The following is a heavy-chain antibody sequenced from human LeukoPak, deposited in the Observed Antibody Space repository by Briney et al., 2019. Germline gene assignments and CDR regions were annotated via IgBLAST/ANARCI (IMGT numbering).Heavy chain of an antibody. J-gene: IGHJ6*02. V-gene: IGHV1-8*01. CDR3: AIRYSSGWYTSYYYYYGMDV. Sequence: GASVKVSCKASGYTFTSYDINWVRQATGQGLEWMGWMNPNSGNTGYAQKFQGRVTMTKNTSISTAYMELSSLRSEDTAVYYCAIRYSSGWYTSYYYYYGMDVWGQGTTVTVSS. CDR1: GYTFTSYD. D-gene: IGHD6-19*01. CDR2: MNPNSGNT.